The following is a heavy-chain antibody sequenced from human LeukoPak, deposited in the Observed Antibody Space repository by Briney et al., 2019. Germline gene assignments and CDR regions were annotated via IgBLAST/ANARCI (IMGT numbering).Heavy chain of an antibody. Sequence: GGSLRLSCAASGFTFSSYNMNWVRQAPGKRLEWVSSISRSSIYIYYADSVKGRFTISRDNAENSLYLQMNSLRAEDTAVYYCARDSGDGSGSYYPYGMDVWGQGTTVTVSS. J-gene: IGHJ6*02. CDR3: ARDSGDGSGSYYPYGMDV. CDR2: ISRSSIYI. CDR1: GFTFSSYN. D-gene: IGHD3-10*01. V-gene: IGHV3-21*01.